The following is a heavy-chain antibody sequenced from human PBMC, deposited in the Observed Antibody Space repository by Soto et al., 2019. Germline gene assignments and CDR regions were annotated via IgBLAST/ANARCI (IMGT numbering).Heavy chain of an antibody. D-gene: IGHD3-10*01. CDR1: DRSLSSGGFY. V-gene: IGHV4-31*03. J-gene: IGHJ4*02. CDR2: IYSSGSN. Sequence: SGTLSLTGSVSDRSLSSGGFYWTWFCKHPGKGIEWIVYIYSSGSNYYNPSLKSRVTMSVDTSKNQFSLKRSSVTAADTAVYSCARERGQVDRIFDHSGQRTLVTVS. CDR3: ARERGQVDRIFDH.